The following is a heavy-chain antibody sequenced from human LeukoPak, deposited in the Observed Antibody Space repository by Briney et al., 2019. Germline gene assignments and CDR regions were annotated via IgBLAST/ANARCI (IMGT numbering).Heavy chain of an antibody. Sequence: ASVKVSCKASGYTFTSYYMHWVRQAPGHGLEWMGIINPSGGSTSYAQKFQGRITMTRDTSTSTVYMELSSLRSEDTAVYYCARDRCHWESCLWGGLDISGPGTVLTPSS. CDR1: GYTFTSYY. CDR3: ARDRCHWESCLWGGLDI. V-gene: IGHV1-46*01. D-gene: IGHD3-3*01. CDR2: INPSGGST. J-gene: IGHJ3*02.